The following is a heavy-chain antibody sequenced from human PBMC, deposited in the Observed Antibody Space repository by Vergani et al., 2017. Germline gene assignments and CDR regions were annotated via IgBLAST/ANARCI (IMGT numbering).Heavy chain of an antibody. J-gene: IGHJ4*02. CDR1: GFTFSSYS. CDR3: ARDKGGSYYLPLDY. V-gene: IGHV3-48*01. D-gene: IGHD1-26*01. Sequence: EVQLVESGGGLVQPGGSLRLSCAASGFTFSSYSMNWVRQAPGKGLEWVSYISSSSSTIYYADSVKGRFTISRDNAKNSLYLQMNSLRAEDTAVYYCARDKGGSYYLPLDYWGQGTLVTVSS. CDR2: ISSSSSTI.